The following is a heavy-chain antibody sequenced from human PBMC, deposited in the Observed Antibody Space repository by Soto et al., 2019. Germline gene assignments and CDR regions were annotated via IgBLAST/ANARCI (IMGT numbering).Heavy chain of an antibody. D-gene: IGHD4-4*01. CDR1: GDSISSGTHY. Sequence: PSETLSLTCTVSGDSISSGTHYWNWIRHHPGKGLEWIGYISSSGNSYYSPSLKSRVFMSVDTSKNLFSLKLSSVTAADTAIYYCLGRLTSIYSYFDSWGQGTQVTFSS. CDR3: LGRLTSIYSYFDS. V-gene: IGHV4-31*06. J-gene: IGHJ4*02. CDR2: ISSSGNS.